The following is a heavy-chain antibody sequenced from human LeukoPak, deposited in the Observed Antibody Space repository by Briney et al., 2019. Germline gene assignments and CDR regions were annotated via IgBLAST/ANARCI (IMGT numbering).Heavy chain of an antibody. Sequence: GGSLRLSCAASGFTFISYGMRWVRQAPGKGLVWVSRINTDGSSTSYADSVKGRFTISRDNAKNTLYLQMNSLRAEDTGVYYCARELPREVTLDYWGQGTLVTVSS. CDR3: ARELPREVTLDY. CDR2: INTDGSST. CDR1: GFTFISYG. V-gene: IGHV3-74*01. D-gene: IGHD2-21*02. J-gene: IGHJ4*02.